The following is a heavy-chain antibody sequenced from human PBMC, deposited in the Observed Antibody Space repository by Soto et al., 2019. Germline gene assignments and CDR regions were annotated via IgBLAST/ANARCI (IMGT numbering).Heavy chain of an antibody. V-gene: IGHV5-51*01. CDR2: IYPGESDT. D-gene: IGHD1-26*01. Sequence: GESLKISCKGSGYSFTSYWIGWVRQMPGKGLEWMGIIYPGESDTRYSPSFQGQVTISADKSISTAYLQWSSLKASDTAMYYCARPLGGSYREPHFDYWGQGTLVTVSS. CDR1: GYSFTSYW. CDR3: ARPLGGSYREPHFDY. J-gene: IGHJ4*02.